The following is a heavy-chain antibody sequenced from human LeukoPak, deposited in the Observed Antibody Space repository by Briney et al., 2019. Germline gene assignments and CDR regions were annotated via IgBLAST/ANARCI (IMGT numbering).Heavy chain of an antibody. J-gene: IGHJ3*02. CDR2: INPSGGST. Sequence: ASVKVSCKASGYTFTSYYMHWVRQAPGQGLEWMGIINPSGGSTSYAQKFQGRVTMTRDTSTSTVYMELSSLRSEDTAVYYCARQARWDGYNLVTDTDAFDIWGQGTMVTVSS. CDR1: GYTFTSYY. V-gene: IGHV1-46*01. D-gene: IGHD5-24*01. CDR3: ARQARWDGYNLVTDTDAFDI.